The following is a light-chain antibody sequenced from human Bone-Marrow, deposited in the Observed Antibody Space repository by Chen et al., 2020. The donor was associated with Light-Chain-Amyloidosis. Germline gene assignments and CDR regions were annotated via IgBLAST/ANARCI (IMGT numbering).Light chain of an antibody. V-gene: IGLV3-25*03. Sequence: SYELTQPPSVSVSPGQTARITCSGDDLPTKYAYWYQQKPGQAPVLVIHRDTGRPSGISERFSGSSTGTKATLTISGVQAEDEDDYHCQSADSSGTYEVIFGGGTKLTVL. J-gene: IGLJ2*01. CDR1: DLPTKY. CDR3: QSADSSGTYEVI. CDR2: RDT.